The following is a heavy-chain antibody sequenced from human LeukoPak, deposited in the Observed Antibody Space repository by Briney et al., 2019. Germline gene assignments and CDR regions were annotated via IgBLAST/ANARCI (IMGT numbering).Heavy chain of an antibody. V-gene: IGHV3-7*01. J-gene: IGHJ4*02. CDR2: INQDGSKK. CDR3: AKWGPYCVGDYCPALDS. CDR1: RFTFSNYW. Sequence: GGSLRLSCVASRFTFSNYWMSWVRQAPGKGLEWVANINQDGSKKRYADSMKGRFTISRDNARESLYLQLNSLRAEDTAVYYCAKWGPYCVGDYCPALDSWGQGTLVTVSS. D-gene: IGHD2-21*02.